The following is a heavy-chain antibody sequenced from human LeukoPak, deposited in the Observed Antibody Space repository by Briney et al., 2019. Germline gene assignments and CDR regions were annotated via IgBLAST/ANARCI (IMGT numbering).Heavy chain of an antibody. CDR3: ARHYLSDGILSTFDP. CDR1: GGSISSSPYY. Sequence: SETLSLTCSVSGGSISSSPYYWGWIRQPPGKGLEWIGTIYYRGSTYSNPSLNSRVTISLDTSKNQFSLRLRSVTAADTALYYCARHYLSDGILSTFDPWGQGTLVTVSS. CDR2: IYYRGST. V-gene: IGHV4-39*01. J-gene: IGHJ5*02. D-gene: IGHD2-2*01.